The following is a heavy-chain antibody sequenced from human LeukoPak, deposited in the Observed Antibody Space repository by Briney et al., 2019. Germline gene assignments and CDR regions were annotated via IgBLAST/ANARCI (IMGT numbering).Heavy chain of an antibody. D-gene: IGHD3-22*01. CDR1: GGSISSSSYY. V-gene: IGHV4-39*07. Sequence: SETLSLTCTVSGGSISSSSYYWGWIRQPPGKGLEWIGSIYYSGSTYYNPSLKSRVTISVDTSKNQFSLKLSSVTAAGTAVYYCARDRRITMIVVVIHDAFDIWGQGTMVTVSS. CDR3: ARDRRITMIVVVIHDAFDI. J-gene: IGHJ3*02. CDR2: IYYSGST.